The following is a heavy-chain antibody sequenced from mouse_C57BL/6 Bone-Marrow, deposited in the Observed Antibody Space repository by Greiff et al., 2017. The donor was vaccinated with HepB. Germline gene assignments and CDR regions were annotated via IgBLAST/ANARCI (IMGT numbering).Heavy chain of an antibody. CDR2: IDPENGDT. CDR1: GFNIKDDY. Sequence: VQLQQSGAELVRPGASVKLSCTASGFNIKDDYMHWVKQRPEQGLEWIGWIDPENGDTEYASKFQGKATITADTAANTAYLQRSSLTSEDTAVYDGTTCGGDYDAMEYWGQGTSVTVAS. V-gene: IGHV14-4*01. D-gene: IGHD2-13*01. CDR3: TTCGGDYDAMEY. J-gene: IGHJ4*01.